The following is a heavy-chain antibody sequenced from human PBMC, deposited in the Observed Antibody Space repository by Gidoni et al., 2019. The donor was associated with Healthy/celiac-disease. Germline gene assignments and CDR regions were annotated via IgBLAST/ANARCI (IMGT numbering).Heavy chain of an antibody. CDR3: AREGRGCSGGSCYPRGAFDI. V-gene: IGHV4-31*02. J-gene: IGHJ3*02. Sequence: TYYNPSLKSRVTISVDTSKNQFSLKLSSVTAADTAVYYCAREGRGCSGGSCYPRGAFDIWGQGTMVTVSS. CDR2: T. D-gene: IGHD2-15*01.